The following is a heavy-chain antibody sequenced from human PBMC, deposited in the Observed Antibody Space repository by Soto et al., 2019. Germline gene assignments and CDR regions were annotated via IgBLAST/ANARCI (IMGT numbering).Heavy chain of an antibody. J-gene: IGHJ4*02. Sequence: GGSPRLSCAASGVTFSTYAMNGVRQAPGKGLEWVSGISGSGDSTYYADSVKGRFTVSRDNSKNTLYLQMNSLKTEDTAVYYCAKINRGYSYANYWGQGTLVTVSS. CDR3: AKINRGYSYANY. CDR1: GVTFSTYA. D-gene: IGHD5-18*01. CDR2: ISGSGDST. V-gene: IGHV3-23*01.